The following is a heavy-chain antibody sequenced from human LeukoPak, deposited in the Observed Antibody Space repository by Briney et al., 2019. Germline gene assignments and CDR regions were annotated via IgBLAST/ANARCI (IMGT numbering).Heavy chain of an antibody. CDR3: AREGTQLYYGWFDP. D-gene: IGHD3-22*01. V-gene: IGHV3-74*01. CDR1: GFTVSSYW. CDR2: ISSDGRTT. Sequence: GGSLRLSCAASGFTVSSYWMNWVRQAPGKGLVWVSRISSDGRTTSYADSVKGRFTISRDNAKNSLYLQMNSLRAEDTAVYYCAREGTQLYYGWFDPWGQGTLVTVSS. J-gene: IGHJ5*02.